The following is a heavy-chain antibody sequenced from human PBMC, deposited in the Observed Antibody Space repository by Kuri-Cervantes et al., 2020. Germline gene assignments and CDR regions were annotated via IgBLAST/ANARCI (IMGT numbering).Heavy chain of an antibody. CDR3: AKGPMIVVVRDYYFDY. CDR1: GFTFSSYG. D-gene: IGHD3-22*01. CDR2: ISYDGSNK. V-gene: IGHV3-30*18. Sequence: GGSLRLSCAASGFTFSSYGMHWVRQAPGKVLEWVAVISYDGSNKYYADSVKGRFTISRDNSKNTLYLQMNSLRAEDTAVYYCAKGPMIVVVRDYYFDYWGQGTLVTVSS. J-gene: IGHJ4*02.